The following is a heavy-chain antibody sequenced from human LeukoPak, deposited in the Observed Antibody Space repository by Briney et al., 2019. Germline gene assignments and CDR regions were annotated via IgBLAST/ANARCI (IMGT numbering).Heavy chain of an antibody. J-gene: IGHJ5*02. V-gene: IGHV3-21*01. CDR2: ISSSSSYI. CDR1: GFTFSSYS. Sequence: IPGGSLRLSCAASGFTFSSYSMNWVRQAPGKGLEWVSSISSSSSYIFYADSVKGRFTISRDSAKNSLYLQMNSLRVEDTAMYYCAREIYGRFDPWGQGTLVTVSS. D-gene: IGHD2/OR15-2a*01. CDR3: AREIYGRFDP.